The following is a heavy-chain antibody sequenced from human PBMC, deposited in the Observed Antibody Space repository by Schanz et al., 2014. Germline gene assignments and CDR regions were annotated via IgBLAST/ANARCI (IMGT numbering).Heavy chain of an antibody. Sequence: EGQLLESGGGLIQPGGSLRLSCAASGFTFSSYGMHWVRQAPGKGLEWVANIKQDGSEKYYVDAVKGRFTISRDNAKNSMYLHMKSLRGEDTAVYYCARDNYYGSGSCAYWGQGTLVTVSS. CDR1: GFTFSSYG. D-gene: IGHD3-10*01. CDR3: ARDNYYGSGSCAY. CDR2: IKQDGSEK. J-gene: IGHJ4*02. V-gene: IGHV3-7*01.